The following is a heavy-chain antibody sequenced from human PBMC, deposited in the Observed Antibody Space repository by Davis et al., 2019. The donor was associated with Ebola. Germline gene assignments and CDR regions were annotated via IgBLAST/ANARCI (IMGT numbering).Heavy chain of an antibody. Sequence: SLKIPCAASGFTFDDYAMHWVRQAPGKGLEWVSGISLNSGSIGYADSVKGRFTISRDNDKNSLYLQMNSLRAEDTALYYCARDRGIAAAGALLYYYYGMDVWGQGTTVTVAS. CDR2: ISLNSGSI. V-gene: IGHV3-9*01. CDR1: GFTFDDYA. CDR3: ARDRGIAAAGALLYYYYGMDV. D-gene: IGHD6-13*01. J-gene: IGHJ6*02.